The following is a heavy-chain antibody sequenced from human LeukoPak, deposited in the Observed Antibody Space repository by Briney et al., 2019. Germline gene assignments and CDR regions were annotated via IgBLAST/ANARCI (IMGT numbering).Heavy chain of an antibody. CDR2: IYYSGST. CDR3: ARVRRDGYNYFDY. V-gene: IGHV4-59*01. D-gene: IGHD5-24*01. CDR1: GGSISTYY. J-gene: IGHJ4*02. Sequence: SETLSLTCTVSGGSISTYYWSWIRQPPGKGLEWIGYIYYSGSTNYNPSLKSRVTISVDTSKIQFSLKLSSVTAADTAVYYCARVRRDGYNYFDYWGQGTLATVSS.